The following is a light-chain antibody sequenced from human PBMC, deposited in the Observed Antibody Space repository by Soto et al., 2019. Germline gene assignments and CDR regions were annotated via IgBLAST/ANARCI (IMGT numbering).Light chain of an antibody. CDR1: QSVISSY. CDR3: HHYGSSPPRT. J-gene: IGKJ2*01. V-gene: IGKV3-20*01. Sequence: EIVLTQSPGTLSLSPGERATLSCRASQSVISSYLAWYQQKPGQAPRLLIYGASSRATGIPDRFSGSGSGTHLTLTISRLEPEDFAVYYCHHYGSSPPRTFGQGTQLEIK. CDR2: GAS.